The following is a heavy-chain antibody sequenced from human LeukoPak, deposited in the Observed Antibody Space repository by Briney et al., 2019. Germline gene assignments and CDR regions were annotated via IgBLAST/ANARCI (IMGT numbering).Heavy chain of an antibody. CDR1: GFTFSSYA. D-gene: IGHD6-13*01. CDR2: ISNSGGT. J-gene: IGHJ4*02. V-gene: IGHV3-23*01. Sequence: PGGSLRLSCAASGFTFSSYAMSWVRQTPGKGLEWVSGISNSGGTYYADSVKGRFTISRDNSKNTLYLQMNSLRAEDTAVYYCAKEVAAVGTPVFDYWGQGTLVTVSS. CDR3: AKEVAAVGTPVFDY.